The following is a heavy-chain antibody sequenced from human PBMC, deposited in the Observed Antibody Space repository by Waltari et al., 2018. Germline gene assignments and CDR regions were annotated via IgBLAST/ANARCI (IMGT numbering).Heavy chain of an antibody. V-gene: IGHV4-39*07. Sequence: QVQLQESGPGLVKPSETLSLTCTVSGGSISSSSYYWGWIRQPPGKGLEWIGSIYYSGSTYYNPSLKSRVTISVDTSKNQFSLKLSSVTAADTAVYYCARDLAAASFDYWGQGTLVTVSS. J-gene: IGHJ4*02. CDR2: IYYSGST. CDR3: ARDLAAASFDY. D-gene: IGHD6-13*01. CDR1: GGSISSSSYY.